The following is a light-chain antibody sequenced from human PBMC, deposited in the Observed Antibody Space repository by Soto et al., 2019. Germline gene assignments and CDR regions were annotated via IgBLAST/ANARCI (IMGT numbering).Light chain of an antibody. CDR2: EVS. CDR1: SSDVGNYNY. Sequence: QSALTQPPSASGSPGQSVTISCTGTSSDVGNYNYVSWYQQHPGKAPKLMIYEVSKRPSGVPDRFSASKSGNTASLTVSVLQAEDDADYYRRSHGGTQISVFGTGTKVPVL. CDR3: RSHGGTQISV. V-gene: IGLV2-8*01. J-gene: IGLJ1*01.